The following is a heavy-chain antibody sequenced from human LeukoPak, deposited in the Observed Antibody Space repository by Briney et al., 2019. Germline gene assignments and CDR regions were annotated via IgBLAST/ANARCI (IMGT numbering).Heavy chain of an antibody. CDR1: GYSISSGYY. D-gene: IGHD2-2*01. V-gene: IGHV4-38-2*01. CDR2: IYHSGST. Sequence: SETLSLTCAVSGYSISSGYYWGWIRQPPGKGLEWIGSIYHSGSTYYNPSLKSRVTISVDTSKNQFSLKLSSVTAADTAVYYCARWYCSSNTCYHMDVWGKGTTVTVSS. CDR3: ARWYCSSNTCYHMDV. J-gene: IGHJ6*03.